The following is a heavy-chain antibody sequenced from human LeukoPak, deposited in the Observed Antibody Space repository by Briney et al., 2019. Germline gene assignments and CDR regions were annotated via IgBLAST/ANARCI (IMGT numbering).Heavy chain of an antibody. Sequence: ASVKVSCKVSGYTLTELSMHWVRQAPGKGLEWMGGFDPEDGKTIYAQKFQGRVTMTEDTSTDTAYMELSSLRSEDTAVYYCATKKKDKSELEPDFDYWGQGTLVTVSS. J-gene: IGHJ4*02. CDR3: ATKKKDKSELEPDFDY. V-gene: IGHV1-24*01. D-gene: IGHD1-1*01. CDR2: FDPEDGKT. CDR1: GYTLTELS.